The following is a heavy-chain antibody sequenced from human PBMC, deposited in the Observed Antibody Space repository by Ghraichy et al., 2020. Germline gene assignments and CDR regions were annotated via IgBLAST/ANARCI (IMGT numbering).Heavy chain of an antibody. J-gene: IGHJ4*02. CDR1: GGSISSGGYY. Sequence: SETLSLTCTVSGGSISSGGYYWSWIRQHPGKGLEWIGYIYYSGSTYYNPSLKSRVTISVDTSKNQFSLKLSSVTAADTAVYYCARSRPDSGDCGGDCYFFDYWGQGTLVTVSS. CDR3: ARSRPDSGDCGGDCYFFDY. CDR2: IYYSGST. V-gene: IGHV4-31*03. D-gene: IGHD2-21*02.